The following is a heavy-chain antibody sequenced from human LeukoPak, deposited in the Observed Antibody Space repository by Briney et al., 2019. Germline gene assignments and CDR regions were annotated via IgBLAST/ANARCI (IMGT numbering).Heavy chain of an antibody. Sequence: SETLSLTCTVSGGSISSSSYYWGWIRQPPGKGLEWIGSIYYSGSTYYNPSLKSRVTIPVDTSKNQFSLKLSSVTAADTAVYYCASPTVTTYLIDYWGQGTLVTVSS. CDR1: GGSISSSSYY. J-gene: IGHJ4*02. V-gene: IGHV4-39*01. D-gene: IGHD4-17*01. CDR3: ASPTVTTYLIDY. CDR2: IYYSGST.